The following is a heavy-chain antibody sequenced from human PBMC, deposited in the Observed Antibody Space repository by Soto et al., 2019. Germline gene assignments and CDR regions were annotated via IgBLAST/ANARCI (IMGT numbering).Heavy chain of an antibody. Sequence: GGSLRLSCAASGFPFSSYAMSWVRQAPGKGLEWVSGISGSGGSTSVADSVKGRFTISRDNSKNTLYLQMNSLRAEDTAVYYCTKDRYCSSTSCYAGYYWGQGTLVTVSS. CDR2: ISGSGGST. CDR3: TKDRYCSSTSCYAGYY. V-gene: IGHV3-23*01. J-gene: IGHJ4*02. CDR1: GFPFSSYA. D-gene: IGHD2-2*01.